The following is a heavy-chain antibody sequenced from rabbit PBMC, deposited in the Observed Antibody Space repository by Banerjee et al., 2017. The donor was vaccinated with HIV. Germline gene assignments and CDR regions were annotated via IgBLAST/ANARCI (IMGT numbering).Heavy chain of an antibody. CDR2: INAATGKP. Sequence: QEQLVESGGGLVQPEGSLTLTCKASGFSFGDRDVMCWVRQAPGKGLEWIACINAATGKPVYATWAKGRFTISRTSSTTVTLRMTSLTAADRAAYFCARDLVGVIGSNFYLWGPGTLVTVS. CDR3: ARDLVGVIGSNFYL. J-gene: IGHJ4*01. CDR1: GFSFGDRDV. V-gene: IGHV1S45*01. D-gene: IGHD1-1*01.